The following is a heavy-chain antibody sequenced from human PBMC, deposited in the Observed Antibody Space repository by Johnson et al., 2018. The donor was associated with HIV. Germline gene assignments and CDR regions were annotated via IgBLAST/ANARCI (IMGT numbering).Heavy chain of an antibody. Sequence: QVQVVESGGGLVKPGGSLRLSCTASGFTFNDYYMTWVRQAPGEGLAWVSYISSSGSAIYYADAVKGRFTLSRDNAKNSMFLQRNSLRAEDTALYYCARSRNYACDIWGQGTMVTVSS. V-gene: IGHV3-11*04. CDR3: ARSRNYACDI. D-gene: IGHD1-1*01. CDR2: ISSSGSAI. CDR1: GFTFNDYY. J-gene: IGHJ3*02.